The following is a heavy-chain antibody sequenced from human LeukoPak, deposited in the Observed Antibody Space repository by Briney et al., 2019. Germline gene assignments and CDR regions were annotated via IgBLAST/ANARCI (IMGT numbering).Heavy chain of an antibody. D-gene: IGHD2-2*02. CDR2: INHSGST. J-gene: IGHJ6*02. CDR1: GGSISSSSYY. Sequence: PSETLSLTCTVSGGSISSSSYYWGWIRQPPGKGLEWIGEINHSGSTNYNPSLKSRVTISVDTSKNQFSLKLSSVTAADTAVYYCARGRKGVVVPAAISSYYYYGMDVWGQGTTVTVSS. V-gene: IGHV4-39*07. CDR3: ARGRKGVVVPAAISSYYYYGMDV.